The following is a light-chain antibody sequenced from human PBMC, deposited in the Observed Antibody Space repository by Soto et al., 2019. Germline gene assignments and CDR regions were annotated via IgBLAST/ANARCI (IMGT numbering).Light chain of an antibody. CDR3: QQYNKWPQWT. Sequence: GMTQSPATLSVSPGERATLSFRASQSIRTDLAWYQQKPGQAPSLLIFSASTRATGVPARFSGSGSGTEFTLTISSLQSEDFAVYYCQQYNKWPQWTFGQGTKVDI. J-gene: IGKJ1*01. CDR2: SAS. V-gene: IGKV3-15*01. CDR1: QSIRTD.